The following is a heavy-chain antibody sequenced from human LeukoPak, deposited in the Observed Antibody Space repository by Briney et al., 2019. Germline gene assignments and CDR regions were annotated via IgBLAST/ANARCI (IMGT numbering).Heavy chain of an antibody. V-gene: IGHV3-48*01. J-gene: IGHJ4*02. Sequence: GGSLRLSCAASGFTFSTYSMKWVRQAPGKGLEWVSYISDSSAMYYADSVRGRFTISRENDKNSLFLQMNSLRAEDTAVYYCARVGGAADYWGQGTLVTVSS. CDR3: ARVGGAADY. CDR1: GFTFSTYS. CDR2: ISDSSAM. D-gene: IGHD1-26*01.